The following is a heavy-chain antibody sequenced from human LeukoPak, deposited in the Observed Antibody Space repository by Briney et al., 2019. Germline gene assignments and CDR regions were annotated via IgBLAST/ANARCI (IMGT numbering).Heavy chain of an antibody. J-gene: IGHJ5*02. V-gene: IGHV4-4*02. CDR1: GGSISSSNW. Sequence: PSETLSLTCAVSGGSISSSNWWTWVRQPPGKGLEWIGEIYHSGSTNYNPSLKSRVTISVDTSKNQFSLKLSSVTAADTAVYYCAREYISLYGSGSYWFDPWGQGTLVTVSS. CDR2: IYHSGST. D-gene: IGHD3-10*01. CDR3: AREYISLYGSGSYWFDP.